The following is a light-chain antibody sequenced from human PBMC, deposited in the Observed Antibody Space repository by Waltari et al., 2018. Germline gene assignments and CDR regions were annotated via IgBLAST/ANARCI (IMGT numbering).Light chain of an antibody. CDR1: SSDVGNYTL. V-gene: IGLV2-23*02. CDR2: EVT. CDR3: CSYVGLGIYV. Sequence: QSGLTQPASVSGSPGQSLTISCTGTSSDVGNYTLVPWYQQYPGKAPQLMVYEVTKRASGVSDRFSGSKSGNTASLTIHGLQSEDEADYYCCSYVGLGIYVFGSGTKVTVL. J-gene: IGLJ1*01.